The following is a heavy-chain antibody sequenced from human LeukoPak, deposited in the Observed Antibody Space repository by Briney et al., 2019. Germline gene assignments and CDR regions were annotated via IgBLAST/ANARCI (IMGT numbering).Heavy chain of an antibody. CDR3: ARTPRLLWFGELGGGLDP. CDR2: IRYDGSNK. CDR1: GFTFSSYG. J-gene: IGHJ5*02. D-gene: IGHD3-10*01. V-gene: IGHV3-30*02. Sequence: GGSLRLSCAASGFTFSSYGMHWVRQAPGKGLEWVAFIRYDGSNKYYTDTVKGRFTISRDNSKNTLYLQMNSLRAEDTAVYYCARTPRLLWFGELGGGLDPWGQGTLVTVSS.